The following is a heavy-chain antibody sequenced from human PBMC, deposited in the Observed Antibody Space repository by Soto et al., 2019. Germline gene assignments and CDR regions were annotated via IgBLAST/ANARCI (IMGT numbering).Heavy chain of an antibody. D-gene: IGHD3-22*01. Sequence: SLRLSCAASGFTFSSYSMTWVRHAPGQRLQWVSSISSSSSYIYYADSVKGRFSISRDNAKNSLSLHMNSLRAEGTAVYYCARDRITYYYDSSGCIDYWGQGSLVTVSS. CDR2: ISSSSSYI. CDR1: GFTFSSYS. V-gene: IGHV3-21*01. J-gene: IGHJ4*02. CDR3: ARDRITYYYDSSGCIDY.